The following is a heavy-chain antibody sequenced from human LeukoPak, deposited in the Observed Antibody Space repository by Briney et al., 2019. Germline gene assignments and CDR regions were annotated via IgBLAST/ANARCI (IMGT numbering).Heavy chain of an antibody. CDR1: GYTLRSYG. J-gene: IGHJ4*02. Sequence: ASVKVSCKASGYTLRSYGITWVRQAPGQGLEWMGWISAYNGNTKYPQKLQGRVTMTTDTSTSTAYMELRSLRSDDTAVYYCARDDSRVNSYGPADYWGQGTLVTVSS. CDR3: ARDDSRVNSYGPADY. CDR2: ISAYNGNT. V-gene: IGHV1-18*01. D-gene: IGHD5-18*01.